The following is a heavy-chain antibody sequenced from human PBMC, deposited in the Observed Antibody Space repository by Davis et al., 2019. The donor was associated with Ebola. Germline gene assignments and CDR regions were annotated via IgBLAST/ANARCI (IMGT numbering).Heavy chain of an antibody. CDR1: GYTFTSYG. CDR2: ISAYNGNT. V-gene: IGHV1-18*01. D-gene: IGHD2-2*01. J-gene: IGHJ5*02. Sequence: ASVKVSCKASGYTFTSYGISWVRQAPGQGLEWMGWISAYNGNTNYAQKLQGRVTMTTDTSTSTAYMELRSLRSDDTAVYYCARSGVPAAIHGYGWFDPWGQGTLVTVSS. CDR3: ARSGVPAAIHGYGWFDP.